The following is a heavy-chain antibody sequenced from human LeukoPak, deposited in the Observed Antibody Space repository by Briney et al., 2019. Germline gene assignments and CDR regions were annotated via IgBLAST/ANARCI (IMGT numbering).Heavy chain of an antibody. CDR1: GFTVSSNF. J-gene: IGHJ4*02. D-gene: IGHD3-10*01. V-gene: IGHV3-66*01. CDR2: VYSGGST. Sequence: GGSLRLSCAASGFTVSSNFMSWIRQAPGKGLEWVSVVYSGGSTYYADSVRGRFTISRDNSNNTLYLQMNSLRAEDTAVYYCARDGSYFDYWGQGTLVTVSS. CDR3: ARDGSYFDY.